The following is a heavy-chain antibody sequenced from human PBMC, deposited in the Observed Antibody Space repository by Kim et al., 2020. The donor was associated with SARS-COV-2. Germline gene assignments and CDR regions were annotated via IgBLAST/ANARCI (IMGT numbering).Heavy chain of an antibody. CDR3: VRANWNPGFDS. J-gene: IGHJ4*02. D-gene: IGHD1-1*01. CDR1: GFTFSSYG. CDR2: ISGSGGGT. Sequence: GGSLRLSCAVSGFTFSSYGMSWVRQAPGKGLEWVSSISGSGGGTYYSDSVKGRFTISRDNSKNTLYLQMNSLRADDTASYYCVRANWNPGFDSWGQGTMV. V-gene: IGHV3-23*01.